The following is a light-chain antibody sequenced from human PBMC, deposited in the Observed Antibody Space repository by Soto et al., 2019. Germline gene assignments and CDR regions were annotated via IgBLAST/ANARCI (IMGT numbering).Light chain of an antibody. V-gene: IGKV1-5*01. J-gene: IGKJ1*01. Sequence: DIQMTQSPSTLSASVGDSFTITCRASQSITNWLAWYQQKPGKAPKLLIYDAASLESGVPSRFSGSGSETEFTLTISSLQPDDFAIYYCQQYSSYWTFGQGTKVDIK. CDR2: DAA. CDR3: QQYSSYWT. CDR1: QSITNW.